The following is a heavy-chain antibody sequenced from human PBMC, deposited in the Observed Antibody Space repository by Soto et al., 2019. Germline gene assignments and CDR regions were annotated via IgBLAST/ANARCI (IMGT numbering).Heavy chain of an antibody. D-gene: IGHD3-3*01. V-gene: IGHV3-64*01. Sequence: EVQLVESGGGLVQPGGSLRLSCAASGFTFSSYAMHWVRQAPGKGLEYVSAISSNGGSTYYANSVKGRFTISRDNSKNTLYLQMGSLRAEDMAVYYCARAYNDFWSGYYEEVWFDLWGRGTLVTVSS. CDR1: GFTFSSYA. J-gene: IGHJ2*01. CDR3: ARAYNDFWSGYYEEVWFDL. CDR2: ISSNGGST.